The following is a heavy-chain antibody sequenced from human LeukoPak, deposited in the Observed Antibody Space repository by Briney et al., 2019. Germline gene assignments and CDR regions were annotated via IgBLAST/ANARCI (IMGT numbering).Heavy chain of an antibody. CDR2: IYSERSGT. CDR1: GFTFRNYW. J-gene: IGHJ4*02. Sequence: GGSLRLSCAASGFTFRNYWMHWVRQARGKGLVWGSRIYSERSGTTYADCVKGRFTTYREHHEYTVSVQEHRLRVEDTTVVNLARVHSLIAAAGIGNYWGQGTLVTVSS. D-gene: IGHD6-13*01. V-gene: IGHV3-74*01. CDR3: ARVHSLIAAAGIGNY.